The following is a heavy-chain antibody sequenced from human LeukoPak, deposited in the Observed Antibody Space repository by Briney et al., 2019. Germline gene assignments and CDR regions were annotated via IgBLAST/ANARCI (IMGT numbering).Heavy chain of an antibody. D-gene: IGHD5-12*01. CDR3: ARVSDSGYDFNY. Sequence: SVKVSCKASGGTFSSYAISWVRQAPGQGLEWMGGIIPIFGTANYAQKFQGRVTITTDESTSTAYMELSSLRSEDTAVYYCARVSDSGYDFNYWGQGTLVTVSS. CDR2: IIPIFGTA. V-gene: IGHV1-69*05. CDR1: GGTFSSYA. J-gene: IGHJ4*02.